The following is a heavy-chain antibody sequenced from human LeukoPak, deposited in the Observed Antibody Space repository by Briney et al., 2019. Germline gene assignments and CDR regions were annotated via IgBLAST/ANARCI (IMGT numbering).Heavy chain of an antibody. CDR3: ARHPTGVPAAFDY. Sequence: ASVKVSCKASGYTFTSYYMHWVRQAPGEGLEWMGIINPSGGSTSYAQKFQGRVTMTRDTSTSTVYMELSSLRSEGTAVYYCARHPTGVPAAFDYWGQGTLVTVSS. D-gene: IGHD2-2*01. V-gene: IGHV1-46*01. J-gene: IGHJ4*02. CDR2: INPSGGST. CDR1: GYTFTSYY.